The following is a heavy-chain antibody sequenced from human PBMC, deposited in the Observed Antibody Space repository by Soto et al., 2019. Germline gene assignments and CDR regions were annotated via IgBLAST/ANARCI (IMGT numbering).Heavy chain of an antibody. D-gene: IGHD2-15*01. CDR2: INHSGST. V-gene: IGHV4-34*01. J-gene: IGHJ4*02. Sequence: SETLSLTCAVYGGYFSGYYWSWIRQPPGKGLEWIGEINHSGSTNYNPSLKSRVTISVDTSKNQFSLKLSSVTAADTAVYYCARGTPGVSCSGGSCYSLPFDYWGQGTLVTVSS. CDR1: GGYFSGYY. CDR3: ARGTPGVSCSGGSCYSLPFDY.